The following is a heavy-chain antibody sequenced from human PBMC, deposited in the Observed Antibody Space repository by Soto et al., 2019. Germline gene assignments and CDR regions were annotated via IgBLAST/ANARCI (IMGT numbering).Heavy chain of an antibody. D-gene: IGHD2-21*01. CDR1: GGSISSSNW. J-gene: IGHJ5*02. CDR3: ARVAPYYNWFDP. V-gene: IGHV4-4*02. Sequence: QVQLQESGPGLVKPSGTLSLTCAVSGGSISSSNWWTWVRQPPGKGLEWIGQIHHSGITNYKPSLKSRVTISLDKSKNQFSLNLTSVTAADTAVYYCARVAPYYNWFDPWGQGTLVTVSS. CDR2: IHHSGIT.